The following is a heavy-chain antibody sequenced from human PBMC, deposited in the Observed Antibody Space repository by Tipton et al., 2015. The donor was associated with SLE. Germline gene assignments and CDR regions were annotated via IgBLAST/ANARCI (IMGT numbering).Heavy chain of an antibody. D-gene: IGHD1-26*01. CDR2: ISSSSSYI. V-gene: IGHV3-21*01. CDR1: GFTFSSYS. J-gene: IGHJ3*02. CDR3: ASFPVGGSYLEGDAFDI. Sequence: GSLRLSCAASGFTFSSYSMNWVRQAPGKGLEWVSSISSSSSYIYYADSVKGRFTISRDNAKNSLYLQMNSLRAEDTAVYYCASFPVGGSYLEGDAFDIWGQGTMVTVSS.